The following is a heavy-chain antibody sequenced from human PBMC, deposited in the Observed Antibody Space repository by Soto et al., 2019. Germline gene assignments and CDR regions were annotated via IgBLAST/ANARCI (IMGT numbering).Heavy chain of an antibody. Sequence: TSETLSLTCAVYGGSFSGYYWSWIRQPPGKGLEWIGEINHSGSTNYNPSLKSRVTISVDTSKNQFSLKLSSVTAADTAVYYCARGSPFNYYGSGSYYYYYYGMDVWGQGTTVTVSS. CDR2: INHSGST. D-gene: IGHD3-10*01. J-gene: IGHJ6*02. CDR3: ARGSPFNYYGSGSYYYYYYGMDV. CDR1: GGSFSGYY. V-gene: IGHV4-34*01.